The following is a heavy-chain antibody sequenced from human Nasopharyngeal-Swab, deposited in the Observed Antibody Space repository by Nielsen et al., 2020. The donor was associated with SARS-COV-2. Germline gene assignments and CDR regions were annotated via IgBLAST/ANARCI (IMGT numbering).Heavy chain of an antibody. CDR1: GLTVSSTY. CDR2: TEIGGTT. Sequence: GVLKISCAVSGLTVSSTYMSWVRQAPGKGLEWVSVTEIGGTTHYADSVKGRFSISRDSSMNTLYLQMNNVRAEDTAVYYCARDLGGGYCTTTNCPGSWGQGTLVTVSS. V-gene: IGHV3-53*01. CDR3: ARDLGGGYCTTTNCPGS. D-gene: IGHD2-2*01. J-gene: IGHJ1*01.